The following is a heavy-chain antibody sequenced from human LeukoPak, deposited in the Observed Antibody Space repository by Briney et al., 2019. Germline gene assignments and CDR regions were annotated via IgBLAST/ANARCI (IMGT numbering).Heavy chain of an antibody. CDR3: TRRESSGSIDD. V-gene: IGHV5-51*01. CDR2: IYPGDSDT. CDR1: GYSFTNYW. Sequence: GESLKISCKGSGYSFTNYWIGWVRQVPGKSLEWMGIIYPGDSDTRYSPSFQGQVTISADKSISTAYLQWSSLKASDTTMYYCTRRESSGSIDDWGQGTLVTVSS. J-gene: IGHJ4*02. D-gene: IGHD6-19*01.